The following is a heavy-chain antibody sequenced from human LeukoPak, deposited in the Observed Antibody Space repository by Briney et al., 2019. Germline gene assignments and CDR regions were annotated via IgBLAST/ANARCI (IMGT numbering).Heavy chain of an antibody. V-gene: IGHV1-69*01. Sequence: SVKVSCKASGGTFSSYAISWVRQAPGQGLEWMGGIIPIFGTANYAQKFQGRVTITADESTSTAYMELSSLRSEDTAVYYCARDHSSERIAAAGARGYYYYGMDVWGQGTTVTVSS. D-gene: IGHD6-13*01. CDR2: IIPIFGTA. J-gene: IGHJ6*02. CDR1: GGTFSSYA. CDR3: ARDHSSERIAAAGARGYYYYGMDV.